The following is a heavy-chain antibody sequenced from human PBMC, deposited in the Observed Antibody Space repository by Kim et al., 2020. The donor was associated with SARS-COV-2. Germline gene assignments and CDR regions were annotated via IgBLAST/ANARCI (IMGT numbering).Heavy chain of an antibody. V-gene: IGHV3-48*03. CDR2: MSSSGRII. D-gene: IGHD6-13*01. J-gene: IGHJ4*02. CDR3: ARGLMQQLVRSLSSGRY. Sequence: GGSLRLSCAASGFTFSSDEMNWVRQAPGKGLEWVSHMSSSGRIIYYADSGKGRFTISRDNAKNSLDLQMNRLGAEDTAVYYCARGLMQQLVRSLSSGRYCGQGTLVTVSS. CDR1: GFTFSSDE.